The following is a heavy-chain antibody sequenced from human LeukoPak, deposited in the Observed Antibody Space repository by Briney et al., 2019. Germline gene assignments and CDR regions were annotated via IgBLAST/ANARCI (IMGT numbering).Heavy chain of an antibody. CDR2: IIPILGIA. CDR1: GGTFSSYA. Sequence: SVKVSCKASGGTFSSYAISWVRQAPGQGLEWMGRIIPILGIANYAQKFQGRVTITADKSTSTAYMELSSLRSEDTAVYYCARDGSLDYYDSSGQNNAFDIRGQGTMVTVSS. J-gene: IGHJ3*02. D-gene: IGHD3-22*01. V-gene: IGHV1-69*04. CDR3: ARDGSLDYYDSSGQNNAFDI.